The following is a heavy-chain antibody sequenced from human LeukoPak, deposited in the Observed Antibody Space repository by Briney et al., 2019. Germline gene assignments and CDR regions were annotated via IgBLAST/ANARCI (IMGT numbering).Heavy chain of an antibody. CDR3: ARDFYGSVGY. CDR2: IKRDGSAK. D-gene: IGHD3-10*01. CDR1: GFMFSSSW. V-gene: IGHV3-7*01. Sequence: GGSLRLSCAASGFMFSSSWMTWVRQAPGKGLEWVANIKRDGSAKNYVDSVKGRFTISRDNAKNSLYLQMNSLRAEDTAVYFCARDFYGSVGYWGQGTLVTVSS. J-gene: IGHJ4*02.